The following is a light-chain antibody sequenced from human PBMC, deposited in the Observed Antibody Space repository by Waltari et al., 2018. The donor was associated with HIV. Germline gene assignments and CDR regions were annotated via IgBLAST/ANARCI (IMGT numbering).Light chain of an antibody. CDR2: DVS. Sequence: QSALPQPASVSGSPGQSITIPCTGTSSDVGGYNYVSWYQQYAGKAPKLMIYDVSNRPSGVSNRFSGSKSGNTASLTISGLQAEDEADYYCSSYTSSSTLVFGGGTKLTVL. J-gene: IGLJ2*01. CDR3: SSYTSSSTLV. V-gene: IGLV2-14*01. CDR1: SSDVGGYNY.